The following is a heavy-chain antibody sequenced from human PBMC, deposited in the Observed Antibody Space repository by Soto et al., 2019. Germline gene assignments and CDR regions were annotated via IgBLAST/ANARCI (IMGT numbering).Heavy chain of an antibody. V-gene: IGHV4-31*03. D-gene: IGHD2-15*01. CDR3: ARYCSGGSCQGVGY. CDR1: DGSISSGGYY. CDR2: IYYSGST. Sequence: QVQLQESGPGLVKPSQTLSLTCTVSDGSISSGGYYWSWIRQHPGKGLEWIGYIYYSGSTYYNPSLKSRVTISVDTSKNQFSLKLSSVTAADTAVYYCARYCSGGSCQGVGYWGQGTLVTVSS. J-gene: IGHJ4*02.